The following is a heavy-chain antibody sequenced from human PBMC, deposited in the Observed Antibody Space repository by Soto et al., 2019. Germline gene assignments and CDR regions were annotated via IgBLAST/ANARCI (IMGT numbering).Heavy chain of an antibody. CDR3: TRDISYCTVGACSLNDAFEI. D-gene: IGHD2-8*02. CDR2: INSDGSRT. V-gene: IGHV3-74*01. J-gene: IGHJ3*02. Sequence: EVQLVESGGGLVQPGGSLRLSCAASGFTFSSYWMHWVRQAPGKGLVWVSRINSDGSRTTYADSVKGRFTVSRDNAKNTLYLEMSSLRAEDTALYYCTRDISYCTVGACSLNDAFEIWGQGTMVTVSS. CDR1: GFTFSSYW.